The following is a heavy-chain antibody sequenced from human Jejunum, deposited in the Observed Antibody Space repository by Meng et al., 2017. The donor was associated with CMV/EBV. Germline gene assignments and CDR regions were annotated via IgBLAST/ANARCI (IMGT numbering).Heavy chain of an antibody. J-gene: IGHJ6*02. CDR3: ARSRNALVRYYDIPSV. D-gene: IGHD3-9*01. Sequence: SNASTFGMHGVRQAPGKGLEWVAFLRYDGGITCYAASVKGRFTISRDNSTNTLFLQMSSLGAEDTAVYYCARSRNALVRYYDIPSVWGQGTTVTVSS. CDR2: LRYDGGIT. CDR1: SNASTFG. V-gene: IGHV3-33*02.